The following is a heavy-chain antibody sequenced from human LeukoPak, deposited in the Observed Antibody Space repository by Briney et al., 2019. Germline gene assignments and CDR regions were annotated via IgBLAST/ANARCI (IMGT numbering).Heavy chain of an antibody. Sequence: GASVKVSCKASGYTFTTYSMHWVRQAPGQGLEWLGIINPSGGTTTYPQKFQGRVTMTRDTSTGTVYMELSSLRSEDTAVYYCASIELGTNNYYFDYWGQGTLVTVSS. CDR1: GYTFTTYS. V-gene: IGHV1-46*01. CDR3: ASIELGTNNYYFDY. D-gene: IGHD7-27*01. CDR2: INPSGGTT. J-gene: IGHJ4*02.